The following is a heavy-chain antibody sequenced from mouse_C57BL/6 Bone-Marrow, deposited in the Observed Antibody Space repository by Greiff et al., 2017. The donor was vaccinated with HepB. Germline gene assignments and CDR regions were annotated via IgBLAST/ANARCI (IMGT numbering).Heavy chain of an antibody. V-gene: IGHV1-15*01. Sequence: VQLQQSGAELVRPGASVTLSCKASGYTFTDYEMHWVKQTPVHGLEWIGAIDPETGGTAYNQKFKGKAILTADKSSSTAYMELRSLTSEDSAVYYCTRLGYDYDPWFAYWGQGTLVTVSA. CDR1: GYTFTDYE. CDR2: IDPETGGT. D-gene: IGHD2-4*01. CDR3: TRLGYDYDPWFAY. J-gene: IGHJ3*01.